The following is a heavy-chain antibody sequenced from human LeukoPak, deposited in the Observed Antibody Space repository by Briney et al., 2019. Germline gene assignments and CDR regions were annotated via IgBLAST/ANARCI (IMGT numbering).Heavy chain of an antibody. D-gene: IGHD3-22*01. V-gene: IGHV3-74*01. J-gene: IGHJ4*02. Sequence: PGGSLRLSCVASGFTFSSYWMHWVRQAPGKGLVWVSRIKSDGSSTSYAGSVKGRFTISRDNSKNTLYLQMNSLRAEDTAVYYCARDSGGYYYDSSGLGYWGQGTLVTVSS. CDR1: GFTFSSYW. CDR3: ARDSGGYYYDSSGLGY. CDR2: IKSDGSST.